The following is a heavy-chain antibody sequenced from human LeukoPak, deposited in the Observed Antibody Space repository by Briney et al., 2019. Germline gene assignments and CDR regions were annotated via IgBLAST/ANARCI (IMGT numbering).Heavy chain of an antibody. Sequence: GESLKISCKGSGYSFTSYWIGWVRQMPGKGLEWLGIIYPGDSDTRYSPSFQGQVTISADKSISTAYLQWSSLKASDTAMYYCAGHVWDTAMVESIDYWGQGTLVTVSS. V-gene: IGHV5-51*01. CDR1: GYSFTSYW. D-gene: IGHD5-18*01. CDR2: IYPGDSDT. CDR3: AGHVWDTAMVESIDY. J-gene: IGHJ4*02.